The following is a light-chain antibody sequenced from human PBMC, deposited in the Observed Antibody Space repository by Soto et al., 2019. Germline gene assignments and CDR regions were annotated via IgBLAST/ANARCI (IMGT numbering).Light chain of an antibody. CDR2: GAS. J-gene: IGKJ1*01. CDR1: QSVSSN. V-gene: IGKV3-15*01. CDR3: QQYNNWLWT. Sequence: EIVMTHSAATLSVSPGERATLSCRASQSVSSNLAWYQQKPGQAPRLLIYGASTRATGIPARFSGSGSGTEFTLTISSLQSEDFAVYYCQQYNNWLWTFGQGTKV.